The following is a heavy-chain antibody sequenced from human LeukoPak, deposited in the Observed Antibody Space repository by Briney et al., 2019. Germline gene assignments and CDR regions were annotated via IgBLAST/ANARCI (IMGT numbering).Heavy chain of an antibody. CDR2: LYYNGST. V-gene: IGHV4-59*01. CDR1: GASFSSYY. D-gene: IGHD6-6*01. Sequence: SETLSLTCTVSGASFSSYYWNWIRQPPGKGLEWVGYLYYNGSTNYNPSLKNRVTISVDTSKNQFSLKLSSVTAADTAVYYCARDKSSSSGIDYWGQGTLVTVSS. J-gene: IGHJ4*02. CDR3: ARDKSSSSGIDY.